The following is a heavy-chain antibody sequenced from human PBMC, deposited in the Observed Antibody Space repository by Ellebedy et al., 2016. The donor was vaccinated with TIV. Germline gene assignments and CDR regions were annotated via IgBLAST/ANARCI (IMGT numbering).Heavy chain of an antibody. J-gene: IGHJ4*02. V-gene: IGHV3-30*09. D-gene: IGHD3-22*01. Sequence: GESLKISCAASGFTFSNYQLHWVRQAPGKGLEWVAAISSDGGTDYYAASVRGRFAISRDNSRNTLYLQMNSLRPEDTAVYYCARSFDSRGYYCSDYWGQGALVTVSS. CDR2: ISSDGGTD. CDR3: ARSFDSRGYYCSDY. CDR1: GFTFSNYQ.